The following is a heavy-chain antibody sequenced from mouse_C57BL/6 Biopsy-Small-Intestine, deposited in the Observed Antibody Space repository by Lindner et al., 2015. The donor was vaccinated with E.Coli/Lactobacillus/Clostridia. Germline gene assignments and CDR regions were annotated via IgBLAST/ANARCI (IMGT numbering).Heavy chain of an antibody. CDR2: IYPGDGDT. V-gene: IGHV1-80*01. CDR1: GYAFSSYW. Sequence: VQLQESGAELVKPGASVKISCKASGYAFSSYWMNWVKQRPGKGLEWIGQIYPGDGDTNYNGKFKGKATLTADKSSSTAYMQLSSLTSEDSAVYFCARKDSSGPFAYWGQGTLVTALQ. J-gene: IGHJ3*01. CDR3: ARKDSSGPFAY. D-gene: IGHD3-2*02.